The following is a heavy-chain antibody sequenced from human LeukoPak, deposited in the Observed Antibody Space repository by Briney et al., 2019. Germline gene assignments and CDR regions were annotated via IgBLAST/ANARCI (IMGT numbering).Heavy chain of an antibody. CDR2: IKQDGSEK. Sequence: GGSLRLSCAASGFSFNNYYMSWVRQAPGKGLEWVANIKQDGSEKHYVDSVKGRFTISRDNSRNTLYLQMNSLRAEDTAVYYCAKFRVAAWGLDYWGQGTLVTVSS. CDR1: GFSFNNYY. CDR3: AKFRVAAWGLDY. V-gene: IGHV3-7*03. J-gene: IGHJ4*02. D-gene: IGHD7-27*01.